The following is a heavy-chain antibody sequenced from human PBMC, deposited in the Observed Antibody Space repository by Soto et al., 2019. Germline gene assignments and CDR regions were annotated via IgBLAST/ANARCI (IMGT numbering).Heavy chain of an antibody. CDR1: GGTFSSYA. V-gene: IGHV1-69*06. D-gene: IGHD2-8*01. CDR3: ASSIVLMVLNYYYGMDV. CDR2: IIPIFGTA. J-gene: IGHJ6*02. Sequence: ASVKVSCKASGGTFSSYAISWVRQAPGQGLEWMGGIIPIFGTANYAQKFQGRVTITADKSTSTAYMELSSLRSEDTAVYYCASSIVLMVLNYYYGMDVWGQGTTVTVSS.